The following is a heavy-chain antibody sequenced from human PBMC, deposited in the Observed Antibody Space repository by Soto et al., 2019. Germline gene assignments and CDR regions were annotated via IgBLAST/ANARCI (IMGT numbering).Heavy chain of an antibody. J-gene: IGHJ4*02. Sequence: QVQLQESGPGLVKPSETLSLTCTVSGGSISSYYWSWIRQPPGKGLEWNGYIYYSGSTNYNPSLKCRVPKSVDTSKNQFSLKLSSVTAADTAVYYCARAGVPAAPFDYWGQGTLVTVSS. CDR1: GGSISSYY. CDR2: IYYSGST. CDR3: ARAGVPAAPFDY. V-gene: IGHV4-59*01. D-gene: IGHD2-2*01.